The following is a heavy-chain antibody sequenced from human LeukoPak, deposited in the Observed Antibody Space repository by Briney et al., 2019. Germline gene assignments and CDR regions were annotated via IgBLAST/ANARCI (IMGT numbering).Heavy chain of an antibody. Sequence: SETLSLTCTVSGYSISSTYYWGWIRQPPGKGLEWIGTIYYSGSTYYNPSLKSRVTISVDTSKNQFSLKLSSVTAADTAVYYCARRYSGSDYWGQGTLVTVSS. D-gene: IGHD5-12*01. J-gene: IGHJ4*02. CDR3: ARRYSGSDY. CDR1: GYSISSTYY. CDR2: IYYSGST. V-gene: IGHV4-38-2*02.